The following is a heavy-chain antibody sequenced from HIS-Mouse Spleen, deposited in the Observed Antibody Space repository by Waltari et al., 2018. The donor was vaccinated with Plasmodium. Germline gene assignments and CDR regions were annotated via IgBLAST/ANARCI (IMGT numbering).Heavy chain of an antibody. J-gene: IGHJ3*02. CDR1: GFTFSGYT. D-gene: IGHD7-27*01. V-gene: IGHV3-21*01. CDR3: ARDPPLSITGDLDAFDI. CDR2: NSSSSSDI. Sequence: EVQLVESGGGLVKPGGSLRLSCSASGFTFSGYTMNWVRQAPGKGLEWCSSNSSSSSDIYYADSVKGRFTISRDNAKNSLYLQMNSLRAEDTAVYYCARDPPLSITGDLDAFDIWGQGTMVTVSS.